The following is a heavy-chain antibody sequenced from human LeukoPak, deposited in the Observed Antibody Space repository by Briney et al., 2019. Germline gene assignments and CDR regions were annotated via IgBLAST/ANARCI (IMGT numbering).Heavy chain of an antibody. CDR3: ARGRGLGMVSPYFDY. CDR2: IYGDGRT. V-gene: IGHV3-53*01. J-gene: IGHJ4*02. Sequence: GGSLRLSCVVSGFSVSNNYMIWVRQAPGNGLERVSVIYGDGRTSHSASVRGRFTISRDNSKNIVSLQMNNLRAEDTAVYYCARGRGLGMVSPYFDYWGQGTLVTVSS. D-gene: IGHD3-3*01. CDR1: GFSVSNNY.